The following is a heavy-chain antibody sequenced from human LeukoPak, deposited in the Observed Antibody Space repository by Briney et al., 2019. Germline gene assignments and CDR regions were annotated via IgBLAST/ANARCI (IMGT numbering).Heavy chain of an antibody. D-gene: IGHD4-17*01. CDR1: GGSINSNSYY. J-gene: IGHJ4*02. CDR2: VNHSGST. V-gene: IGHV4-39*01. CDR3: ARRTVTTIWH. Sequence: SETLSLTCIVSGGSINSNSYYWGWVREPPGKGVEWIGEVNHSGSTNYQRSLKSRFTTSVDTPKNQFSLKLSSVTAADTAVYYCARRTVTTIWHWGQGTLVTVSS.